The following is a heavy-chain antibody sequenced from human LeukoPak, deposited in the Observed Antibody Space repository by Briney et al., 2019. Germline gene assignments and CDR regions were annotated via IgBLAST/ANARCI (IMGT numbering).Heavy chain of an antibody. Sequence: ASVTPSSKPSGGTPSSYATSWVRQAPGQGLEWIGGIIPIFGTANYAQKFQGRVTITADESTSTAYMELSSLRSEDTAVYYCAREDNLDYGVPYFDYWGQGTLVTVSS. CDR1: GGTPSSYA. J-gene: IGHJ4*02. CDR2: IIPIFGTA. V-gene: IGHV1-69*13. CDR3: AREDNLDYGVPYFDY. D-gene: IGHD4-17*01.